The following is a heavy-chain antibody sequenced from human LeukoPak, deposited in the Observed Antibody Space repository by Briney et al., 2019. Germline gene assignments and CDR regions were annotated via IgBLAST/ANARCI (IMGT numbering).Heavy chain of an antibody. CDR3: ARAHPPGYCSSTSCYKRPNWFDP. V-gene: IGHV1-69*04. CDR2: IIPILGIA. D-gene: IGHD2-2*01. J-gene: IGHJ5*02. Sequence: SVKVSCKASGGTFSSYAISWVRQAPGQGLEWMGRIIPILGIANYAQKFQGRVTITADKSTSTAYMELSSLRSEDTAVYYCARAHPPGYCSSTSCYKRPNWFDPWGQGTLVTVSS. CDR1: GGTFSSYA.